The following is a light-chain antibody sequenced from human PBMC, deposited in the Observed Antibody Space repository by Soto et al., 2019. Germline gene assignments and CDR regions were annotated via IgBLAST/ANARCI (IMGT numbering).Light chain of an antibody. CDR1: QSISIW. V-gene: IGKV1-5*01. CDR2: DAS. Sequence: EIQVKQSASALSATVGDRVTITCRAGQSISIWLAWYQHKPGKAPKLLIYDASSLESGVPSRFSGSGSGTEFTLTISSLQPDDFATYYCQQYKSYSRTFGQGTKVDI. CDR3: QQYKSYSRT. J-gene: IGKJ1*01.